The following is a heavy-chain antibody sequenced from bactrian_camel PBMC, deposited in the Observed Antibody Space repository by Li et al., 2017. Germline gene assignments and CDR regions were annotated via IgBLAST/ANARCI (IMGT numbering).Heavy chain of an antibody. D-gene: IGHD2*01. J-gene: IGHJ6*01. CDR2: ISSGGGRT. Sequence: VQLVESGGGLVQPGGSLRLSCAASGFTFSSYAMGWVRQAPGKGLERVSGISSGGGRTNYADDVKGRFTITKDNAKNTLYLQMNSLKPDDTAIYYCAAALRGNDGSRYWGTNFGSWGLGTQVTVS. V-gene: IGHV3S42*01. CDR3: AAALRGNDGSRYWGTNFGS. CDR1: GFTFSSYA.